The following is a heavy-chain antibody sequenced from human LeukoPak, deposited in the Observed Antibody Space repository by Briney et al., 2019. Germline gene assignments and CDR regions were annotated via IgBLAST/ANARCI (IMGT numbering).Heavy chain of an antibody. CDR2: IYSSGNT. Sequence: PSETLSLTCTVSGGSITNYYWSWIRQPPGKGLEWIGSIYSSGNTKYYPSLNSRVTISSDTSKNQFSLKLNSVTAADTAVYYCARHRSLAVSGTGAFDLWGQGTMVSVSS. CDR3: ARHRSLAVSGTGAFDL. J-gene: IGHJ3*01. CDR1: GGSITNYY. V-gene: IGHV4-59*08. D-gene: IGHD6-19*01.